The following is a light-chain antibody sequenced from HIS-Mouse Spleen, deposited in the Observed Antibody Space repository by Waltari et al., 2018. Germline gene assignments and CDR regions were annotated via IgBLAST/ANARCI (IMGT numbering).Light chain of an antibody. J-gene: IGLJ2*01. V-gene: IGLV2-23*01. CDR3: CSYAGSSTLV. Sequence: QSALTQPASVSGSPGQSITISCTGTSSDVGRYNLVSWYQQHPGKAPKLMIYEGSKRPSGVSKRFSGSKSGNTDSLTISGLQAEDEADYYCCSYAGSSTLVFGGGTKLTVL. CDR1: SSDVGRYNL. CDR2: EGS.